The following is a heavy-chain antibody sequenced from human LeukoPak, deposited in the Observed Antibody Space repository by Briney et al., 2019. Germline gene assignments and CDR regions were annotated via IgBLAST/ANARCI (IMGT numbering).Heavy chain of an antibody. V-gene: IGHV3-74*01. J-gene: IGHJ4*02. Sequence: GGSLRLSCAASGFTFSSNWMHWVRQAPGKGLVWVSRVKGDGSSTSYADSVKGRFTISRDNAENSLYLQMNSLRVEDTAFYYCARDLAYSRLDYWGQGMLVTVSS. CDR2: VKGDGSST. CDR1: GFTFSSNW. CDR3: ARDLAYSRLDY. D-gene: IGHD5-18*01.